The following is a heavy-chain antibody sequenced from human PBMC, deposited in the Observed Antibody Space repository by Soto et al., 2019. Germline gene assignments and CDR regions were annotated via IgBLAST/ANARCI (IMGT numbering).Heavy chain of an antibody. Sequence: PGGSLRLSCAASGFTFSSYGMHWVRQAPGKGLEWVAVIWYDGSNKYYADSVKGRFTISRDNSKNTLYLQMNSLRAEDTAVYYCARDGGMYYYDSSGYYGWGQGTLVTVSS. V-gene: IGHV3-33*01. CDR2: IWYDGSNK. D-gene: IGHD3-22*01. CDR3: ARDGGMYYYDSSGYYG. J-gene: IGHJ4*02. CDR1: GFTFSSYG.